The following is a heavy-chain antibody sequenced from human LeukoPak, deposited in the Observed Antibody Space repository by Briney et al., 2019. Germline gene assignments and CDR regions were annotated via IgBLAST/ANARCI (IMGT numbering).Heavy chain of an antibody. J-gene: IGHJ3*02. CDR1: GFIFSSYW. D-gene: IGHD3-22*01. Sequence: GGSLRLSCAASGFIFSSYWMHWVRQAPGKGLVWVSRINSDGSSTSYADSVKGRFTISRDNAKNTLYLQMNSLRAEDTAVYYCARERDYYDSSGYYVGGAFDIWGQGTMVAVSS. V-gene: IGHV3-74*01. CDR2: INSDGSST. CDR3: ARERDYYDSSGYYVGGAFDI.